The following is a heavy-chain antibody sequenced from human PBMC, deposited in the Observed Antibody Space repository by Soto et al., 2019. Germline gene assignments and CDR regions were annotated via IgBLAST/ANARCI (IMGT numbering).Heavy chain of an antibody. J-gene: IGHJ4*02. V-gene: IGHV3-48*01. Sequence: PGGSLRLSCAASGFTVSSYSMNWVRQAPGKGLEWVSYISSSSSTIYYADSVKGRFTISRDNAKNSLYLQMNGLRAEDTAVYYCAPAAANFWGQGTLVTVSS. CDR3: APAAANF. D-gene: IGHD6-13*01. CDR2: ISSSSSTI. CDR1: GFTVSSYS.